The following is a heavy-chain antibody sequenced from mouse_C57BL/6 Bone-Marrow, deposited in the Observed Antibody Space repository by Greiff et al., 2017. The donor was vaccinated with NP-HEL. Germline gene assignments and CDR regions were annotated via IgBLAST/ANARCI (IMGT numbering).Heavy chain of an antibody. CDR2: ISDGGSYT. V-gene: IGHV5-4*03. J-gene: IGHJ2*01. CDR3: AREGGIYYGNFLYYFDY. CDR1: GFTFSSYA. D-gene: IGHD2-1*01. Sequence: EVKVEESGGGLVKPGGSLKLSCAASGFTFSSYAMSWVRQTPEKRLEWVATISDGGSYTYYPDNVKGRFTISRDNAKNNLYLQMSHLKSEDTAMYYCAREGGIYYGNFLYYFDYWGQGTTLTVSS.